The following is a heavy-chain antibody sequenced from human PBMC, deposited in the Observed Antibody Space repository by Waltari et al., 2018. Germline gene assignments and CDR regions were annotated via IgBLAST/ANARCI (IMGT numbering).Heavy chain of an antibody. CDR1: GGSMGRTTFY. V-gene: IGHV4-39*07. Sequence: QVKLQESGPGLAKSSETLSLPCTVYGGSMGRTTFYWAWIRQPPGKRMEWMASINYSGSTYYMPSLKSRVTISVDTSRTQLSLRLTSVTAADTAVYFCVREWSSSSSWFDPWGQGTLVTVSS. D-gene: IGHD6-6*01. CDR2: INYSGST. CDR3: VREWSSSSSWFDP. J-gene: IGHJ5*02.